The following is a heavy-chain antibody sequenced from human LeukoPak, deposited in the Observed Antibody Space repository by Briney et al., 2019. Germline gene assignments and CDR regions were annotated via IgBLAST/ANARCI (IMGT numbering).Heavy chain of an antibody. CDR2: ISGRGSSI. V-gene: IGHV3-48*03. CDR1: GYTFSDFE. D-gene: IGHD3-10*01. J-gene: IGHJ6*03. CDR3: ARDHGSMVRGVIGRSSDYYYHYYMDV. Sequence: GGSLRLSCVGSGYTFSDFEMNWVRQAPGKGLEWVAYISGRGSSIYYLDSVKGRFTISRDNAKNSLYLQMNNLRPEDTAVYYCARDHGSMVRGVIGRSSDYYYHYYMDVWGKGTTVTVSS.